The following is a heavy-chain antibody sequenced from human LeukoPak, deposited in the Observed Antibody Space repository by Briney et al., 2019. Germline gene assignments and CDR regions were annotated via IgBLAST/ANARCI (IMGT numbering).Heavy chain of an antibody. V-gene: IGHV3-33*08. Sequence: PGGSLRLSCAASGFTFSSYAMHWVRQAPGKGLEWVAVIWYDGSNKYYADSVKGRFTISRDNSKNTLYLQMNSLRAEDTAVYYCARHPVGKQQLVTDHFDYWGQGTLVTVSS. D-gene: IGHD6-13*01. CDR2: IWYDGSNK. J-gene: IGHJ4*02. CDR3: ARHPVGKQQLVTDHFDY. CDR1: GFTFSSYA.